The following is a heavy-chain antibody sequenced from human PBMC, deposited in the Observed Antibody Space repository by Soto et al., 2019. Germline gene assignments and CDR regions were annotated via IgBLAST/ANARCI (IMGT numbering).Heavy chain of an antibody. CDR3: AKDRDYSKNYYYYGMDV. J-gene: IGHJ6*02. V-gene: IGHV3-30*18. D-gene: IGHD4-4*01. CDR2: ISYDGSNK. Sequence: ESGGGVVQPGRSLRLSCAASGFTFSSYGMHWVRQAPGKGLEWVAVISYDGSNKYYADSVKGRFTISRDNSKNTLYLQMNSLRAEDTAVYYCAKDRDYSKNYYYYGMDVWGQGTTVTVSS. CDR1: GFTFSSYG.